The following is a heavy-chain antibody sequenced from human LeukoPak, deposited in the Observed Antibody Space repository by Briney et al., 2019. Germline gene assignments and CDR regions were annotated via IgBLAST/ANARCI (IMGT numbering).Heavy chain of an antibody. D-gene: IGHD2-15*01. Sequence: SETLSLTCIVSNGSISSYYWSWIRQPPGKGLEWIGYIYYTGSTNYNPSLKSRVTISVDTSKNQFSLRLTSVTAADTAVYYCARHACSTGSCYWGTFDIWGQGTMVTVSS. V-gene: IGHV4-59*08. CDR2: IYYTGST. J-gene: IGHJ3*02. CDR3: ARHACSTGSCYWGTFDI. CDR1: NGSISSYY.